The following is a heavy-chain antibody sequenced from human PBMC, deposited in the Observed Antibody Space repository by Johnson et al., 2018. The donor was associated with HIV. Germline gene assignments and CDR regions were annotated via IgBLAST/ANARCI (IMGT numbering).Heavy chain of an antibody. D-gene: IGHD6-19*01. CDR2: INWNGGST. V-gene: IGHV3-20*04. CDR3: ARDRRNRQWQRLDAFDI. Sequence: EVQLVESGGGVVRPGGSLRLSCAASGFTFDDYGMNWVRQAPGKGLEWVSGINWNGGSTGYADSVKGRFTISRDNAKNSLHLQMNSLRAEDTAFYYCARDRRNRQWQRLDAFDIWGQGTMVTVSS. CDR1: GFTFDDYG. J-gene: IGHJ3*02.